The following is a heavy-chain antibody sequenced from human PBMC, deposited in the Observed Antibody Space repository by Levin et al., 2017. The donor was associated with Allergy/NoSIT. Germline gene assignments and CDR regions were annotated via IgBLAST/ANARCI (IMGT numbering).Heavy chain of an antibody. CDR1: GDTFNRYT. Sequence: GGSLRLSCKASGDTFNRYTIAWVRLAPGQGLEWMGRIIPILRIANYGQKFLGRVTITAEKSTSTAYMELGSLTSEDTAVYYCARDRDGSGSYYYWGRGTLVTVSS. CDR2: IIPILRIA. CDR3: ARDRDGSGSYYY. J-gene: IGHJ4*02. V-gene: IGHV1-69*04. D-gene: IGHD1-26*01.